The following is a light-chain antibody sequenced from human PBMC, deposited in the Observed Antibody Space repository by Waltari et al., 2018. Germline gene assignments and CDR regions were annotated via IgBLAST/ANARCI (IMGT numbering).Light chain of an antibody. J-gene: IGKJ1*01. CDR2: HAS. Sequence: CRASQRISKYLAWYQQKPGQAPRLLIYHASSRSTGIPDRFSGSGFGTDFSLTISRLEPEDFAVYYCQHYVSLPATFGQGTKLDIK. V-gene: IGKV3-20*01. CDR3: QHYVSLPAT. CDR1: QRISKY.